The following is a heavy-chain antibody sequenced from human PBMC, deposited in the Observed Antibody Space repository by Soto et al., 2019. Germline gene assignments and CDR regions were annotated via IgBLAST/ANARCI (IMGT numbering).Heavy chain of an antibody. CDR1: GFTFSDSA. V-gene: IGHV3-23*01. D-gene: IGHD2-21*01. CDR3: ARAKAIYGSRDWYFGV. Sequence: PGGSLILSCAASGFTFSDSAMGWVRQAPGKGLEWVSSISASGYSTYYADSVKGRFTISRDTSKNTLYLQTNSLRAEDTGVFFCARAKAIYGSRDWYFGVWGRG. J-gene: IGHJ2*01. CDR2: ISASGYST.